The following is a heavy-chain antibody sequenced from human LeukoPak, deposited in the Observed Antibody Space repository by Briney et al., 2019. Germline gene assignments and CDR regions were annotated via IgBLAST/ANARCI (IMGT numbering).Heavy chain of an antibody. V-gene: IGHV5-51*01. Sequence: GESLKISCTGSGYSFSNYWIAWVRPLPGKGLELIWIIYPGGSDTRYSQSFQGQVTISADKSISTAYLQWSSLKASDTAMYYCARGEMRYCSGGYCYDYCGQGTLVTVSS. CDR1: GYSFSNYW. D-gene: IGHD2-15*01. CDR2: IYPGGSDT. J-gene: IGHJ4*02. CDR3: ARGEMRYCSGGYCYDY.